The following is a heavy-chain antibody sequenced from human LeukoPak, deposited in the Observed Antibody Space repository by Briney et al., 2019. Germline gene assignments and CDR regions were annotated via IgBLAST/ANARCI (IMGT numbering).Heavy chain of an antibody. J-gene: IGHJ5*02. CDR3: ARDKLKYSSSQNWFDP. V-gene: IGHV4-34*01. Sequence: SGTLSLTCAVYGGSFSGYYWGWIRQPPGKGLEWIGSIYYSGSTYYNPSLKSRVTISVDTSKNQFSLKLSSVTAADTAVYYCARDKLKYSSSQNWFDPWGQGTLVTVSS. CDR1: GGSFSGYY. CDR2: IYYSGST. D-gene: IGHD6-6*01.